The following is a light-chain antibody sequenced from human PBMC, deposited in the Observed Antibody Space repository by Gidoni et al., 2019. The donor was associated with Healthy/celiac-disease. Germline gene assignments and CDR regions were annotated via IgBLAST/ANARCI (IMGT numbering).Light chain of an antibody. CDR2: AAS. V-gene: IGKV1-39*01. CDR3: QQSYSTPET. J-gene: IGKJ2*01. Sequence: DSQMTQSPSSLSASVGDRVTITCRASQSISSYLNWYQQKPGKAPKLLIYAASSWQSGVPSRFSGSGSGTDFTLTISSLQPEDFATYYCQQSYSTPETFGQGTKLEIK. CDR1: QSISSY.